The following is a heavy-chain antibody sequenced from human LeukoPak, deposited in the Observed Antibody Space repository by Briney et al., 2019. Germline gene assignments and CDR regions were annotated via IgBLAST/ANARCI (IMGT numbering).Heavy chain of an antibody. CDR1: GFTFSSYS. V-gene: IGHV3-48*01. D-gene: IGHD3-22*01. CDR2: ISSSSSIT. CDR3: ARTYYYDSSGYREDWFDP. Sequence: QPGGSLRLSCAASGFTFSSYSMNWVRQAPGKGLEWVSYISSSSSITYYADSVKGRFTISRDNAKNSLYLQMNSLRAEDTAVYYCARTYYYDSSGYREDWFDPWGQGTLVTVSS. J-gene: IGHJ5*02.